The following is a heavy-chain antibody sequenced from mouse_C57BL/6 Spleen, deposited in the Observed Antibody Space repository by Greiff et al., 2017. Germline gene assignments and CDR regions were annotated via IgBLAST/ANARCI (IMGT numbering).Heavy chain of an antibody. CDR1: GFTFSSYA. D-gene: IGHD2-3*01. V-gene: IGHV5-4*03. Sequence: EVHLVESGGGLVKPGGSLKLSCAASGFTFSSYAMSWVRQTPEKRLEWVATISDGGSYTYYPDNVQGRFTISRDNAKNNLYLQMSHLKSEDTAMYYCARRDGYYPFDYWGQGTTLTVSS. CDR3: ARRDGYYPFDY. CDR2: ISDGGSYT. J-gene: IGHJ2*01.